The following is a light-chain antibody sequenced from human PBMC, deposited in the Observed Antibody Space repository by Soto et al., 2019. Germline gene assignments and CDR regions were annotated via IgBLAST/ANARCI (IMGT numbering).Light chain of an antibody. CDR2: GNN. V-gene: IGLV1-40*01. CDR1: NSNIGAGYD. Sequence: QSVLTQPPSVSRAPGQRVTISCTGSNSNIGAGYDVHWYQQLPGTAPKLLIYGNNNRPSGVPDRFSGSKSGTSASLAITGLQADDEADYYCQSYDSSLSGGVFGGGTKVTVL. CDR3: QSYDSSLSGGV. J-gene: IGLJ3*02.